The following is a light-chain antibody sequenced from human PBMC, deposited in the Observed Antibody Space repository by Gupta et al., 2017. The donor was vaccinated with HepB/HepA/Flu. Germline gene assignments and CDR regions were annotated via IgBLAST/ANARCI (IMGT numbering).Light chain of an antibody. CDR2: GAS. Sequence: EVVMTQSPATLSVSPGERATLSCRASRSISSNLAWYQQKPGQAPRLLMYGASTGAAGIPARFSGGWSGTEFTLTITSPQSEDSAVYYCQQYNYWPLTFGEGTKVEIK. V-gene: IGKV3-15*01. CDR3: QQYNYWPLT. CDR1: RSISSN. J-gene: IGKJ4*01.